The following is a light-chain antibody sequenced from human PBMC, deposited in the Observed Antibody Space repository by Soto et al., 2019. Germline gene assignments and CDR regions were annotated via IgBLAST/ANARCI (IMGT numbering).Light chain of an antibody. Sequence: DIQLTQSPSFLSASVGDRVTITCRASQGISSYLAWYQQKPGKAPKLLIYAASTLQSGVPSRFSGSGSGTEFTLTISSLQPDDFATYYCQQLDSYPHTFGQGTKLEIK. CDR1: QGISSY. CDR3: QQLDSYPHT. V-gene: IGKV1-9*01. CDR2: AAS. J-gene: IGKJ2*01.